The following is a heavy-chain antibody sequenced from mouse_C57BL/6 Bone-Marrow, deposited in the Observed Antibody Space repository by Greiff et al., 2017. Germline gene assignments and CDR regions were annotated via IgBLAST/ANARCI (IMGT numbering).Heavy chain of an antibody. D-gene: IGHD1-1*01. V-gene: IGHV5-6*01. CDR2: ISSGGSYT. J-gene: IGHJ3*01. Sequence: EVQRVESGGDLVKPGGSLKLSCAASGFTFSSYGMSWVRQTPDKRLEWVATISSGGSYTYYPDSVNGRFTISRDNAKNTLYLQMSSLKSEDTAMYYCARGPTVERAYWGQGTLVTVSA. CDR1: GFTFSSYG. CDR3: ARGPTVERAY.